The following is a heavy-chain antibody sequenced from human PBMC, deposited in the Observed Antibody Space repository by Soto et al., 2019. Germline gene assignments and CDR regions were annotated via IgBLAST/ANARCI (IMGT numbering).Heavy chain of an antibody. J-gene: IGHJ4*02. Sequence: GASVKVSCTASGFTFTISAMQWVRQARGQRLEWIGWIVVGSGNTNYAQKFQERVTITRDMSTSTAYMKLSSVIAADTAVYYCARGVLVEGTPSPDMFDYWGQGTLVTVSS. V-gene: IGHV1-58*02. CDR1: GFTFTISA. CDR2: IVVGSGNT. D-gene: IGHD2-15*01. CDR3: ARGVLVEGTPSPDMFDY.